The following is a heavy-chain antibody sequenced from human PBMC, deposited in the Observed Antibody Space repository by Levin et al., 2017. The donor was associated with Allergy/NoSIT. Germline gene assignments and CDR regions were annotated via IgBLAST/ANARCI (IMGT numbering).Heavy chain of an antibody. Sequence: QSGGSLRLSCAASGFTFSSYGMHWVRQAPGKGLEWVAVIWYDGSNKYYADSVKGRFTISRDNSKNTLYLQMNSLRAEDTAVYYCARDLQQWLVHNWFDPWGQGTLVTVSS. CDR2: IWYDGSNK. J-gene: IGHJ5*02. D-gene: IGHD6-19*01. V-gene: IGHV3-33*01. CDR1: GFTFSSYG. CDR3: ARDLQQWLVHNWFDP.